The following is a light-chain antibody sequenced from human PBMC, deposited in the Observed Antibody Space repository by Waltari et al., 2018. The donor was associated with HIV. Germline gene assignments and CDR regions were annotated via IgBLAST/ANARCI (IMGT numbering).Light chain of an antibody. Sequence: EILMTQSPDTLSVSPGETATLSCGASQGVNINLAWYQQKPGQAPRLLIYTASTRATGIPARFSGSGSGTEFTLTITSLQSEDFTIYYCQQYNNWPYTFGQGTKLEI. J-gene: IGKJ2*01. CDR2: TAS. CDR3: QQYNNWPYT. V-gene: IGKV3-15*01. CDR1: QGVNIN.